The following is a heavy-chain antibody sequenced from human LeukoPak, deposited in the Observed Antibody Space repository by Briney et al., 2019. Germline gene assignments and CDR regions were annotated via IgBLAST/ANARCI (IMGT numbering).Heavy chain of an antibody. CDR1: GYTFSTYG. CDR3: AVVDIVANDQGNWFDP. D-gene: IGHD5-12*01. Sequence: ASVKVSCKASGYTFSTYGISWVRQAPGQGLEWMGWIGTYNGNTNYAQKLQGRVTMTTDTSTSTAYMELRSLRSDDTAVYYCAVVDIVANDQGNWFDPWGQGTLVTVSS. J-gene: IGHJ5*02. V-gene: IGHV1-18*01. CDR2: IGTYNGNT.